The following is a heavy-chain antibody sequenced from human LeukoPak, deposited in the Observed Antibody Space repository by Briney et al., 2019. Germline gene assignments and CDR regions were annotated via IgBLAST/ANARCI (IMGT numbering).Heavy chain of an antibody. CDR2: INTNTGNP. J-gene: IGHJ4*02. CDR1: GYTFTGYY. Sequence: ASVKVSCKASGYTFTGYYMHWVRQAPGQGLEWMGWINTNTGNPTYAQGFTGRFVFSLDTSVSTAYLQISSLKAEDTAVYYCARSYYDFWSGYYTGIIGSFDYWGQGTLVTVSS. CDR3: ARSYYDFWSGYYTGIIGSFDY. V-gene: IGHV7-4-1*02. D-gene: IGHD3-3*01.